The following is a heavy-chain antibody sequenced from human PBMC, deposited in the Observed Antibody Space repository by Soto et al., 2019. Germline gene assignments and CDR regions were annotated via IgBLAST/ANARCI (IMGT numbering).Heavy chain of an antibody. V-gene: IGHV5-51*01. CDR2: IYPGDSDT. J-gene: IGHJ6*03. Sequence: PGESLKISCKGSGYSFTSYWIGWVRQMPGKGLEWMGIIYPGDSDTRYSPSFQGQVTISADKSISTAYLQWSSLKASDIVMYYCARHLMVYNYYYMDXWGKGTTVTVSS. D-gene: IGHD2-8*01. CDR3: ARHLMVYNYYYMDX. CDR1: GYSFTSYW.